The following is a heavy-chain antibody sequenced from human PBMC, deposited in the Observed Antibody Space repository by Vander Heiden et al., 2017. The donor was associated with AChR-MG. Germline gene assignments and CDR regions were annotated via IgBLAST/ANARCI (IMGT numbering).Heavy chain of an antibody. CDR3: ARGTRGYSSS. CDR2: INPNSGGT. J-gene: IGHJ4*02. Sequence: QVQLVQSGAEVKKPGASVKFSCKSSGYTFTCYYMDWVRQAPGQGIEWMGWINPNSGGTNDAQKFQGRVTMTRDTSISTAYMELSRLRSDDTAVYYCARGTRGYSSSWGQGTLVTVSS. CDR1: GYTFTCYY. V-gene: IGHV1-2*02. D-gene: IGHD5-18*01.